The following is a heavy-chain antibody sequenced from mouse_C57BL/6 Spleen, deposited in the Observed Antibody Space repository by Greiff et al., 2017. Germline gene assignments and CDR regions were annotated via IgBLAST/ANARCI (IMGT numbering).Heavy chain of an antibody. J-gene: IGHJ1*03. D-gene: IGHD4-1*01. CDR3: ARKRELNWYFDV. CDR2: ISYDGSN. CDR1: GYSITSGYY. Sequence: EVQLQESGPGLVKPSQSLSLTCSVTGYSITSGYYWNWIRQFPGNKLEWMGYISYDGSNNYNPSLKNRISITRDTSKNQFCLKLNSVTTEDTATYDCARKRELNWYFDVWGTGTTVTVSS. V-gene: IGHV3-6*01.